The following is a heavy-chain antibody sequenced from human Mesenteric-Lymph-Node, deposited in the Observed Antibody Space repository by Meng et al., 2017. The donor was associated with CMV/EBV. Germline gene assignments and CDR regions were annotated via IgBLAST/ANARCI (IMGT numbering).Heavy chain of an antibody. CDR2: IYYSGST. CDR1: GGSVSSSNYY. J-gene: IGHJ3*02. D-gene: IGHD2-2*01. V-gene: IGHV4-39*07. CDR3: ARDPTSSVPFDI. Sequence: GSLRLSCTVSGGSVSSSNYYWGWIRQPPGKGLEWIVNIYYSGSTYYNPSLRSRATMLLDTSKNHFSLKLSYVTAADTAVYYCARDPTSSVPFDIWGQGTVVTVSS.